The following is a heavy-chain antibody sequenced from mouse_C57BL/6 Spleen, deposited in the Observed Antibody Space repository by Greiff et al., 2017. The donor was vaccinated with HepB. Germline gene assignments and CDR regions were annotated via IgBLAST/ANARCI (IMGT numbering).Heavy chain of an antibody. Sequence: VKLMESGAELVKPGASVKVSCKASGYTFTDYYINWVKQRPGKGLEWIGKIGPGSGSTYYNEKFKGKATLTADKSTSTAYMQLSSLTSEDSAVYLYARSPLLRFYPMDHWGEGTSVTVSS. CDR1: GYTFTDYY. CDR2: IGPGSGST. CDR3: ARSPLLRFYPMDH. D-gene: IGHD1-1*01. V-gene: IGHV1-77*01. J-gene: IGHJ4*01.